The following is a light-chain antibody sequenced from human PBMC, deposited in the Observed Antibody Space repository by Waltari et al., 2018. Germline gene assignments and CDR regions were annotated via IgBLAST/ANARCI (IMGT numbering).Light chain of an antibody. V-gene: IGKV1-5*03. Sequence: DIRMTQSPSPLSASVGDRVTITCRASQSISNWLAWYQQKPGKAPILLIYKASILKSGVPSRFSGGGSGTQFTLTISSLQPDDFATYYCQQYNTYSSFGQGTKLEIK. CDR2: KAS. CDR3: QQYNTYSS. CDR1: QSISNW. J-gene: IGKJ2*01.